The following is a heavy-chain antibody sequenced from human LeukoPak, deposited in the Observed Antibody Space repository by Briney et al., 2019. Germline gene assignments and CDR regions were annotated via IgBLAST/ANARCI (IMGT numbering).Heavy chain of an antibody. V-gene: IGHV4-4*07. D-gene: IGHD3-3*01. J-gene: IGHJ2*01. CDR2: IYTSGST. Sequence: PSETLSLTCTVSGGSISSYYWSWIRQPAGKGLEWIGRIYTSGSTNYNPSLKSRVTMSVGTSKNQFSLKLSSVTAADTAVYYCARIFWSGYENWYFDLWGRGTLVTVSS. CDR1: GGSISSYY. CDR3: ARIFWSGYENWYFDL.